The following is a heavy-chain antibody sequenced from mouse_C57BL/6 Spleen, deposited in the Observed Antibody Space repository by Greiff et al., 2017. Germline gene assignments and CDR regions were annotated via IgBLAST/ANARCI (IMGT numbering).Heavy chain of an antibody. CDR3: AINWDVGYFDY. CDR1: GYAFSSYW. V-gene: IGHV1-80*01. Sequence: QVQLKQSGAELVKPGASVKISCKASGYAFSSYWMNWVKQRPGKGLEWIGQIYPGDGDTNYNGKFKGKATLTADKSSSTAYMQLSSLTSEDSAVYFCAINWDVGYFDYWGQGTTLTVSS. D-gene: IGHD4-1*02. CDR2: IYPGDGDT. J-gene: IGHJ2*01.